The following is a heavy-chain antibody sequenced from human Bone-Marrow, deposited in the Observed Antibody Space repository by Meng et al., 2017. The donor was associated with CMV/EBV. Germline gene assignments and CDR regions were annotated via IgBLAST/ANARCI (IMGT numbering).Heavy chain of an antibody. V-gene: IGHV1-8*03. CDR1: GYTFTSYD. Sequence: ASVKVSCKASGYTFTSYDINWVRQATGQGLEWMGWMNPNSGNTGYAQKFQGRVTITRNTSISTAYMELSSLRSEDTAVYYCARGLCVISRGSTSCNGDGMDVWGQGTTVTVSS. CDR2: MNPNSGNT. CDR3: ARGLCVISRGSTSCNGDGMDV. D-gene: IGHD2-2*01. J-gene: IGHJ6*02.